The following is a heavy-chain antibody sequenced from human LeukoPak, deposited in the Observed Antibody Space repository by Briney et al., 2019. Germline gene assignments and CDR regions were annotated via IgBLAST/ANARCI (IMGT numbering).Heavy chain of an antibody. V-gene: IGHV3-30*18. CDR2: ISYAGSNK. CDR1: GFTFSSYG. Sequence: QPGRSLRLSCAASGFTFSSYGMHWVRQAPGKGLEWVSFISYAGSNKYYADSVKGRFTISRDNSKNALYLQMNSLRDDDTAVYYCANQPHGYWGQGTLVTVSS. J-gene: IGHJ4*02. CDR3: ANQPHGY.